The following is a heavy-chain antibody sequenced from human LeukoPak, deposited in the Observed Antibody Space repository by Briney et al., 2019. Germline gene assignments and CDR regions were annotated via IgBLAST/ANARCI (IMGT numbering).Heavy chain of an antibody. D-gene: IGHD3-3*01. Sequence: SVKVSCKAPGGTFSSYAISWVRQAPGQGLEWMGGIIPIFGTANYAQKFQGRVTITADESTSTAYMELSSLRSEDTAVYYCARGRRITIFGVVTLPPDYWGQGTLVTVSS. CDR2: IIPIFGTA. J-gene: IGHJ4*02. CDR3: ARGRRITIFGVVTLPPDY. V-gene: IGHV1-69*13. CDR1: GGTFSSYA.